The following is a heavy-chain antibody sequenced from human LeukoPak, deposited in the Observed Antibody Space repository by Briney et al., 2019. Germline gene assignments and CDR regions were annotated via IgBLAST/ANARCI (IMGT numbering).Heavy chain of an antibody. V-gene: IGHV3-11*01. CDR1: GFTFSDYY. CDR3: ARDRAGYCSGGSCQAVFDY. CDR2: ISSSGSTI. Sequence: GGSLRLSCAASGFTFSDYYMSWIRQAPGKGLEWVSYISSSGSTIYYADSVKGRFTISRDNAKNSLYLQMNSLRAEDTAVYYCARDRAGYCSGGSCQAVFDYWGQGTLVTDSS. D-gene: IGHD2-15*01. J-gene: IGHJ4*02.